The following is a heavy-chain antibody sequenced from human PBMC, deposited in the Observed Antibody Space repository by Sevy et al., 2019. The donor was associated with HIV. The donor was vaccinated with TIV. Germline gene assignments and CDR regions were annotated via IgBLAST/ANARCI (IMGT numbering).Heavy chain of an antibody. J-gene: IGHJ4*02. Sequence: GGSLRLSCAASGFTFSRYWMSWVRQAPGKGLEGVANIKQDGSEKYYVDSVKGRFTISRDNAKNSLYLQMNSLRAEDTAVYYCARLSSGYYYFDYWCQGTLVTVSS. D-gene: IGHD3-22*01. CDR1: GFTFSRYW. CDR2: IKQDGSEK. CDR3: ARLSSGYYYFDY. V-gene: IGHV3-7*01.